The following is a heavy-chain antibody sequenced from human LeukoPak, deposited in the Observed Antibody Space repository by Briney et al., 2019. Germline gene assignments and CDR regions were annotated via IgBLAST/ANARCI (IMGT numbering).Heavy chain of an antibody. CDR3: ARHYVAYYFDY. V-gene: IGHV4-39*01. J-gene: IGHJ4*02. CDR1: GGSISSSSYY. CDR2: IYYSGST. Sequence: SETLSLTCTVSGGSISSSSYYWGWIRRPPGKGLEWIGSIYYSGSTYYNPSLKSRVTISVDTSKNQFSLKLSSVTAADTAVYYCARHYVAYYFDYWGQGTLVTVSS. D-gene: IGHD5-12*01.